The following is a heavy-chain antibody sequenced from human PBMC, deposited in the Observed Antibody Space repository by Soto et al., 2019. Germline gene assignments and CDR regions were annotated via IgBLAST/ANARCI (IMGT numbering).Heavy chain of an antibody. CDR2: IYYSGST. D-gene: IGHD3-22*01. Sequence: SETPPVTTTVSGDSIGTPHSYRVFIRKSPGKGLEWIGYIYYSGSTYYNPSLKSRVTISVDTSKNQFSLKLSSVTAADTAVYYCARVVTTDDSSGYCSSFLAFWGNGSSVTGSS. CDR1: GDSIGTPHSY. CDR3: ARVVTTDDSSGYCSSFLAF. V-gene: IGHV4-31*02. J-gene: IGHJ6*01.